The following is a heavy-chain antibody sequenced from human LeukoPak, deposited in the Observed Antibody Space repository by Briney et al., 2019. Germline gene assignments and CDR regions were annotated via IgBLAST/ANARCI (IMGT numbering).Heavy chain of an antibody. CDR2: IYNSGAKI. J-gene: IGHJ4*02. D-gene: IGHD6-19*01. Sequence: PGGSLRLSCAASGFTITKYAMTWVRQAPGKGLEWVSSIYNSGAKIFYADSVKGRFTISRDNSKNMLYLQMNSLRVEDTAVYYCAKDVAPDSGWDLDYWGQGTLVTVSS. CDR1: GFTITKYA. V-gene: IGHV3-23*01. CDR3: AKDVAPDSGWDLDY.